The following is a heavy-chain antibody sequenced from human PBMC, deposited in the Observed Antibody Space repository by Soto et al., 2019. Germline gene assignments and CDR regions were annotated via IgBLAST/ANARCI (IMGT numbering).Heavy chain of an antibody. Sequence: EVQLVESGGGLVQPGGSLRLSCAASGCTFGNFWMHWVRQAPRKGLVWVSRINSDGSTSYADSVKGRLTISRDNAKNTVYLQMNSLRAEDTAVYYCARGLYREYGHDSWGQGALVTVSS. CDR3: ARGLYREYGHDS. J-gene: IGHJ5*01. CDR1: GCTFGNFW. D-gene: IGHD3-10*01. CDR2: INSDGST. V-gene: IGHV3-74*01.